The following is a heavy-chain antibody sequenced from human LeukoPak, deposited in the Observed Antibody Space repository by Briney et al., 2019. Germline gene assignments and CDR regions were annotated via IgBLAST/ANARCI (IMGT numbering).Heavy chain of an antibody. CDR2: INSDGSTT. J-gene: IGHJ5*02. Sequence: PRGSLTPTRAVSGFPFRSYSLHWVRQAPGKGLVWVSRINSDGSTTSYADSVKGPFTISRDNAKSTLYLQMNSLRGEDTAVYYCTRSDWFDPWGQGNLVTVPS. V-gene: IGHV3-74*01. CDR1: GFPFRSYS. CDR3: TRSDWFDP.